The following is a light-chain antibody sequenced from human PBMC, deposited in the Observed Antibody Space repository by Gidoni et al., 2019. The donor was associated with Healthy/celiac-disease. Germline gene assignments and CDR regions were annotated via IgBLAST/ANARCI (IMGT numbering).Light chain of an antibody. CDR3: SSYTSSSPDVV. CDR1: TSDVGGYNY. J-gene: IGLJ2*01. CDR2: ENS. V-gene: IGLV2-14*01. Sequence: QPALTQPSLLSRSPGQPITISRTGTTSDVGGYNYVSWYQQHPGKAPKLMFDENSNRPSGVSNRFSGSKSGSTASLTISGLQAEDEADYYCSSYTSSSPDVVFGGGTKLTV.